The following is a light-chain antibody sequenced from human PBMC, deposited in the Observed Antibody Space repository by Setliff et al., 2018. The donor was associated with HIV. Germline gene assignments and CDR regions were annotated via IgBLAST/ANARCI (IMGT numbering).Light chain of an antibody. CDR3: QSYDSSLSGYV. CDR1: ISNIGTGYD. CDR2: DNN. Sequence: SGAPGQRVTISCTGTISNIGTGYDVHWYQQLPGTAPKLLIYDNNNRPSGVPDRFSGSKSGTSASLAITGLQAEDEADYYCQSYDSSLSGYVFGTGTKV. J-gene: IGLJ1*01. V-gene: IGLV1-40*01.